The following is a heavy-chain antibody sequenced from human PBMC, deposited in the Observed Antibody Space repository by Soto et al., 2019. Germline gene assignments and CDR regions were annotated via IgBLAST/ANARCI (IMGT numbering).Heavy chain of an antibody. CDR3: ARYFDWTFYYYYGMDV. CDR2: ISAYNGNT. Sequence: GASVKVSCKASGYTFTSYGISWVRQAPGQGLEWMGWISAYNGNTNYAQKLQGRVTMTTDTSTSTAYMELRSLRSDDTAVYYCARYFDWTFYYYYGMDVWGQGTTVTVSS. J-gene: IGHJ6*02. V-gene: IGHV1-18*01. CDR1: GYTFTSYG. D-gene: IGHD3-9*01.